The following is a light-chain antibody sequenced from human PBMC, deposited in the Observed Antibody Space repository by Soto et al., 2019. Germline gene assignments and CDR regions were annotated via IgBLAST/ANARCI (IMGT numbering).Light chain of an antibody. Sequence: IQMTQSPSTLSGSVGDRVTITCRASQTISSWLAWYQQKPGKAPKLLIYKASTLKSGVPSRFSGSGSGTEFTLTISSLQPDDFATYYCQHYNCFSHPFGQGTRLEI. CDR1: QTISSW. V-gene: IGKV1-5*03. CDR3: QHYNCFSHP. CDR2: KAS. J-gene: IGKJ5*01.